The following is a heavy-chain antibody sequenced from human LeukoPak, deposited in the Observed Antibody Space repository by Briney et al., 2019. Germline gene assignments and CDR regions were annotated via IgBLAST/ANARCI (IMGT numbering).Heavy chain of an antibody. CDR2: IYYSGST. CDR3: ARGVWGAARLSPAYYYYMDV. J-gene: IGHJ6*03. V-gene: IGHV4-59*01. D-gene: IGHD6-6*01. Sequence: SETLSLTCTVSGGSISSYYWSWIRQPPGKGLEWIGYIYYSGSTNYNPSLKSRVTISVDTSKNQFSLKLSSVTAADTAVYYCARGVWGAARLSPAYYYYMDVWGKGTTVTVSS. CDR1: GGSISSYY.